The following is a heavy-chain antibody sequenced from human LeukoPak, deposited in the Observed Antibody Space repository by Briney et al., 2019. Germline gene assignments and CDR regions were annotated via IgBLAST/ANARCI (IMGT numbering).Heavy chain of an antibody. V-gene: IGHV3-30-3*01. CDR3: ARDAALWTGGLDY. J-gene: IGHJ4*02. CDR2: ISYDGSNK. D-gene: IGHD3/OR15-3a*01. CDR1: GFTFSSYA. Sequence: GGSLRLSCAASGFTFSSYAMHWVRQAPGKGLEWVAVISYDGSNKYYADSVKGRFTISRDNSKNTLYLQMNSLRAEDTAVYYCARDAALWTGGLDYWGQGTLVTVSS.